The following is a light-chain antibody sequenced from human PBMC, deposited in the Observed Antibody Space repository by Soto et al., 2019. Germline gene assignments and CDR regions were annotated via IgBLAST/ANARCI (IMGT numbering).Light chain of an antibody. J-gene: IGLJ1*01. CDR3: SSFTSSDTLYV. V-gene: IGLV2-14*01. Sequence: QSVLTQPASVSGSPGQSITISCTGTSSDDGGYNYVSWYQQHPGKAPKLMIYEVSNRPSGVSNRFSGSKSGNTASLTISGLQAEDEADYYCSSFTSSDTLYVFGTGTKLTVL. CDR1: SSDDGGYNY. CDR2: EVS.